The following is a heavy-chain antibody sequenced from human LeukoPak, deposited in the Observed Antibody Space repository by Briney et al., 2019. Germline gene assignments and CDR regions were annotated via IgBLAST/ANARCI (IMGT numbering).Heavy chain of an antibody. CDR3: VKDLSDRDVDY. CDR2: ISKNGGNT. D-gene: IGHD2-21*02. V-gene: IGHV3-64D*06. CDR1: GFTFSWYG. Sequence: GGSLRLSCVGSGFTFSWYGMNWVRQAPGRGLEYVSAISKNGGNTYYVDSVKGRFTISRDNSKNTLYLQMNSLRVEDTAVYFCVKDLSDRDVDYWGQGTLVTVSS. J-gene: IGHJ4*02.